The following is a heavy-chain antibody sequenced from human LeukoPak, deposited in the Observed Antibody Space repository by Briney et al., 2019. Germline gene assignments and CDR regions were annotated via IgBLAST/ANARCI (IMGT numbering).Heavy chain of an antibody. D-gene: IGHD1-1*01. J-gene: IGHJ3*02. CDR2: ISSSSSCI. CDR3: TVGYLIDAFDI. Sequence: GGSLRLSSAASGFTFSSYSMNWVRQAPGKGLEWVSSISSSSSCIYYADSVKGRFTISRDNAKNSLYLQMNSLRAEDTAVYYCTVGYLIDAFDIWGQGTMVTVSS. CDR1: GFTFSSYS. V-gene: IGHV3-21*01.